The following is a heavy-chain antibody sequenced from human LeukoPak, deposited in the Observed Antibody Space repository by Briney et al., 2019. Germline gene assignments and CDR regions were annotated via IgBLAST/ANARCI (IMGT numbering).Heavy chain of an antibody. J-gene: IGHJ6*02. Sequence: GASVTVSCKASGYTFTSYYMHWVRQAPGQGLEGMGLINPSGGSTIYAQKFQGRVTMTRDTSTSTVYMELSSLRSEDTAVYYCARDRGGEYQLLPYYYYYYGMDVWGQGTTVTVSS. CDR2: INPSGGST. V-gene: IGHV1-46*01. CDR3: ARDRGGEYQLLPYYYYYYGMDV. D-gene: IGHD2-2*01. CDR1: GYTFTSYY.